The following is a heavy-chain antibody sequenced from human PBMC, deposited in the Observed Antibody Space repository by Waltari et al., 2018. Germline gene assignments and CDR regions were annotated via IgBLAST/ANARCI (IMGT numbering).Heavy chain of an antibody. D-gene: IGHD4-17*01. CDR3: ARDLSVAYGDWNYFDY. J-gene: IGHJ4*02. V-gene: IGHV3-48*01. CDR1: GFTFSSYS. CDR2: ISSSSSTI. Sequence: EVQLVESGGGLVQPGGSLRLSCAASGFTFSSYSMNWVRQAPGKGLEWVSYISSSSSTIYYADSVKGRFTISRDNAKNSLYLQMNSLRAEDTAVYYCARDLSVAYGDWNYFDYWGQGTLVTVSS.